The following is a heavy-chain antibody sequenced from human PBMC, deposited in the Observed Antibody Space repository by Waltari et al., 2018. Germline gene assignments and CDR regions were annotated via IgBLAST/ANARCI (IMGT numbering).Heavy chain of an antibody. Sequence: EVQLLESGGGLVQPGGSLRLSCAASGFTFSSYAMSWVRQAPGKGLEWVSVIYSGGSTYYADSVKGRFTISRDNSKNTLYLQMNSLRAEDTAVYYCAKEGLPAAMPFVDYWGQGTLVTVSS. J-gene: IGHJ4*02. D-gene: IGHD2-2*01. CDR1: GFTFSSYA. V-gene: IGHV3-23*03. CDR3: AKEGLPAAMPFVDY. CDR2: IYSGGST.